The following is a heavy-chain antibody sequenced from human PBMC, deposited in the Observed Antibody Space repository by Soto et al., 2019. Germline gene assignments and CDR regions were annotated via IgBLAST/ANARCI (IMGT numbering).Heavy chain of an antibody. Sequence: GGSLRLSCAASGFTFSSYAMHWVRQAPGKGLEWVAVISYDGSNKYYADSVKGRFTISRDNSKNTLYLQMNSLRAEDTAVYYCARDSSSGVPDGMDVWGQGTTVTVS. CDR3: ARDSSSGVPDGMDV. V-gene: IGHV3-30-3*01. CDR2: ISYDGSNK. D-gene: IGHD6-6*01. CDR1: GFTFSSYA. J-gene: IGHJ6*02.